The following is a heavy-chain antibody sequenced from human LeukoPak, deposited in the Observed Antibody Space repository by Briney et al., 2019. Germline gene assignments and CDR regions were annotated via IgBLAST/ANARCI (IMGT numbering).Heavy chain of an antibody. J-gene: IGHJ4*02. D-gene: IGHD3-22*01. CDR2: IKSKTDGGTT. CDR1: GFTFSNAW. V-gene: IGHV3-15*07. CDR3: STTYYYDSSEGY. Sequence: GGSLRLSCAASGFTFSNAWMNWVRQAPGKGLEWVGRIKSKTDGGTTDYAAPVKGRFTISSDDSKNTLYLQMNSLKTEDTAVYYCSTTYYYDSSEGYWGQGTLVTVSS.